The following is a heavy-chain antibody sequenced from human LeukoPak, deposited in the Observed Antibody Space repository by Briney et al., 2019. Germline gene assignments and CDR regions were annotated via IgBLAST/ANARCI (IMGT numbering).Heavy chain of an antibody. CDR3: SRDLRTKYYGCMDV. V-gene: IGHV3-21*01. J-gene: IGHJ6*02. Sequence: PGGSLRLSCAASGFTFSSYSMNWVRQAPGKGLEWVSSISSSSSYIYYADSVKGRFTISRDNAKNSLYLQMNSLRAEDTAVYYCSRDLRTKYYGCMDVWGQGTTVTVSS. D-gene: IGHD3-10*01. CDR2: ISSSSSYI. CDR1: GFTFSSYS.